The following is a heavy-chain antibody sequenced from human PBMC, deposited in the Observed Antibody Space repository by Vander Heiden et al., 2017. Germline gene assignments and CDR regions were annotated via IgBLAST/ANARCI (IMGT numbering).Heavy chain of an antibody. V-gene: IGHV3-74*01. D-gene: IGHD6-19*01. Sequence: EVQLVESGGGLVHPGGSLRLSCAASGFTLSAYMMHWVRQGPGKGLVWVSRINSDGSSANYADSVKGRFAISRDNAKNTLYLQMDSLTAEDTAVYFCTRDFSVAAHDYWGQGTLVTVSS. J-gene: IGHJ4*02. CDR3: TRDFSVAAHDY. CDR1: GFTLSAYM. CDR2: INSDGSSA.